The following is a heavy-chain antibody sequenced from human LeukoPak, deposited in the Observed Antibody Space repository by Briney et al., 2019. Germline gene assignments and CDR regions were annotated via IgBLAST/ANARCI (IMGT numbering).Heavy chain of an antibody. D-gene: IGHD3-10*01. V-gene: IGHV3-7*01. CDR1: GFTFSSYW. CDR3: ARSVIPPRGYYYMDV. Sequence: PGGSLRLSCAASGFTFSSYWMSWVRQAPGKGLEWVANIKQDGSEKYYVDSVKGRFTISRDNAKNSLYLQMNSLRAEDTAVYYCARSVIPPRGYYYMDVWGKGTTVTISS. J-gene: IGHJ6*03. CDR2: IKQDGSEK.